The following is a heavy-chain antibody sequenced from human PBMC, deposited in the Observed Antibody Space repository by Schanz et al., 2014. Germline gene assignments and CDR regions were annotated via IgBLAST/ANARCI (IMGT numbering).Heavy chain of an antibody. CDR1: GFTFSSHW. CDR2: IKKDGSEK. V-gene: IGHV3-7*01. Sequence: VQLVDSGGGLVKPGGSLRLSCTASGFTFSSHWMHWVRQAPGKGLEWVANIKKDGSEKYYVDSVKGRFTISRDNAKNSLFLQMNSLRPEDTAVYYCARGRVLESWGQGTLVTVSS. D-gene: IGHD1-1*01. J-gene: IGHJ5*02. CDR3: ARGRVLES.